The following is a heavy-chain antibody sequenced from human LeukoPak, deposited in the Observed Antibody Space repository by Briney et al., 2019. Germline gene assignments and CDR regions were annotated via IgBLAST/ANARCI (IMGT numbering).Heavy chain of an antibody. CDR1: GGSFSGYY. CDR2: INHSGST. Sequence: PSETLSLTCAVYGGSFSGYYWSWMRQPPGKGLEWIGEINHSGSTNYNPSLKSRVTISVDTSKNQFSLKLSSVTAADTAVYYCAERKLLWFGERGFDPWGQGTLVTVSS. CDR3: AERKLLWFGERGFDP. V-gene: IGHV4-34*01. J-gene: IGHJ5*02. D-gene: IGHD3-10*01.